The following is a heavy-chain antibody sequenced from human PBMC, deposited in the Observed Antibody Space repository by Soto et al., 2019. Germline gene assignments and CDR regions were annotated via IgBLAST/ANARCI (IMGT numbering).Heavy chain of an antibody. J-gene: IGHJ5*02. D-gene: IGHD3-3*01. CDR2: ISAYNGNT. CDR3: ARASSLRTYYDFWSGYLMEGNWFDP. CDR1: GYTFTSYG. Sequence: EASVKVSCKASGYTFTSYGISWVRQAPGQGLEWMGWISAYNGNTNYAQKLQGRVTMTTDTSTSTAYMELRSLRSDDTAVYYCARASSLRTYYDFWSGYLMEGNWFDPWGQGTLVTVSS. V-gene: IGHV1-18*01.